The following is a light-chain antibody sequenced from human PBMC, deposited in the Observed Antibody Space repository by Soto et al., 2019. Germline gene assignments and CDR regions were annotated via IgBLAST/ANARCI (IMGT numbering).Light chain of an antibody. CDR2: GAS. J-gene: IGKJ2*01. CDR1: QSVSSK. V-gene: IGKV3-15*01. CDR3: QQYNSRPYT. Sequence: EIVMTQSPATLSVSPGERATLSCRASQSVSSKLAWYQHKPGQAPRLLIYGASTRATNIPARFSGSGSGTEFTLTISSLQSDDFVFYYCQQYNSRPYTFGQGTKLEIK.